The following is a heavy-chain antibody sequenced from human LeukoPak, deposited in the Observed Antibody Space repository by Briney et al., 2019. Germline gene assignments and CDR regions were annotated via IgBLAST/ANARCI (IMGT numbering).Heavy chain of an antibody. J-gene: IGHJ4*02. Sequence: GGSLRLSCAASGFSFSNYHMNWVRQAPGKGLEWVSKVLNSGVTYYADSVKGRFTISRDSSKNPLYLKMNSLRAEDTAIYYCVRDPQGSGPDFDYWGQGTLVTVSS. CDR3: VRDPQGSGPDFDY. CDR1: GFSFSNYH. V-gene: IGHV3-23*01. D-gene: IGHD3-10*01. CDR2: VLNSGVT.